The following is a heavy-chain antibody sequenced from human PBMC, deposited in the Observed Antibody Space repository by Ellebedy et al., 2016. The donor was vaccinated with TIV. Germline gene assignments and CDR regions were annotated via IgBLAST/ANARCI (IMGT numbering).Heavy chain of an antibody. D-gene: IGHD2-2*01. Sequence: GGSLRLSXAASGFTFSGYGMHWVRQAPGKGLEWVAVISYDGSNIYCADSVKGRFAISRDNSKNTLYLQMNSLRPEDTAVYYCARDVPDIYCTSTSCFLGYYFDSWGQGTLVTVSS. CDR3: ARDVPDIYCTSTSCFLGYYFDS. J-gene: IGHJ4*02. CDR2: ISYDGSNI. V-gene: IGHV3-30*03. CDR1: GFTFSGYG.